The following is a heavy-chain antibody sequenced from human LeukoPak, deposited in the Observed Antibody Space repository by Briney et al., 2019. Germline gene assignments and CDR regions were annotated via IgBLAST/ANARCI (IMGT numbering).Heavy chain of an antibody. Sequence: SETLSLTCAVYGGSFSGYYWSWIRQPPGKELEWIGEINHSGSTNYNPSLKSRVTISVDTSKNQFSLKLSSVTAADTAVYYCARARITIFGVVIIGYMDVWGKGTTVTVSS. V-gene: IGHV4-34*01. CDR3: ARARITIFGVVIIGYMDV. CDR2: INHSGST. D-gene: IGHD3-3*01. J-gene: IGHJ6*03. CDR1: GGSFSGYY.